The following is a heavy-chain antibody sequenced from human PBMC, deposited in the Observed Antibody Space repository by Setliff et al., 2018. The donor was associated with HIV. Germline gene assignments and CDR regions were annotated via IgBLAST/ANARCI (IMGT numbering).Heavy chain of an antibody. J-gene: IGHJ3*02. V-gene: IGHV1-69*13. Sequence: GASVKVSCKSSGGSFDTYAINWVRQAPGQGLEWMGGIISIFDKANYAQKFHGRLTITADDSTRTVYMELNSLGSGDTAVYYCARGGGRGYSYGEAFDIWGQVTLVTVSS. CDR3: ARGGGRGYSYGEAFDI. CDR2: IISIFDKA. CDR1: GGSFDTYA. D-gene: IGHD5-18*01.